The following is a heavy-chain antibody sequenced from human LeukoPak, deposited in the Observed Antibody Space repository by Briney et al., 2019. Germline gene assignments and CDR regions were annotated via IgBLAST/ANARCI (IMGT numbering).Heavy chain of an antibody. J-gene: IGHJ4*02. V-gene: IGHV3-30-3*01. CDR3: AREGGDLRWKNRFDF. CDR1: KFTFSAFA. CDR2: TSNDGSSK. D-gene: IGHD4-23*01. Sequence: GGSLRLSCAASKFTFSAFAMHWVRQAPGKGLERVALTSNDGSSKYYTDSVKGRFTISRDNSKNTLYLQMNSLRAVDTAVYYCAREGGDLRWKNRFDFWGQGTLVTVSS.